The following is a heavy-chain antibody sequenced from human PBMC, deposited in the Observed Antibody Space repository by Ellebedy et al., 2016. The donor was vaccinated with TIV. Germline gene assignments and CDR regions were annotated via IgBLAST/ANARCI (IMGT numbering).Heavy chain of an antibody. CDR2: NNSSDSDT. CDR3: ATQLERRGGASS. V-gene: IGHV5-10-1*01. D-gene: IGHD5-24*01. J-gene: IGHJ5*02. Sequence: KVSCKGSGYRFASYWISWVRQMPGKGLEWMGKNNSSDSDTTYSPSFQGHVSFSAATSINTAYLQWRGLKASDTAMYYCATQLERRGGASSWGQGTLVTVSS. CDR1: GYRFASYW.